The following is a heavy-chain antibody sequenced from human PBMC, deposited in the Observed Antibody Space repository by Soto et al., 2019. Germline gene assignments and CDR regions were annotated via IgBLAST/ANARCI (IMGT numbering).Heavy chain of an antibody. CDR2: IIPISETT. D-gene: IGHD2-2*01. V-gene: IGHV1-69*01. Sequence: QVQLVQSGAEVKKPGSSVKVSCKASGGTFSSYAISWVRQAPGQGLEWMGGIIPISETTNYAQKFQGRVRIAADESKSTAYMKLSSLRSEDTAVYYCARSQGSSTSLEIYYYYYYGMDVWGQGTTVTVSS. CDR1: GGTFSSYA. CDR3: ARSQGSSTSLEIYYYYYYGMDV. J-gene: IGHJ6*02.